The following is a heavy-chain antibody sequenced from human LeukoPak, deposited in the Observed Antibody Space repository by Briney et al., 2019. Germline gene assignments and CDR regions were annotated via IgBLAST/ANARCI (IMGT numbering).Heavy chain of an antibody. J-gene: IGHJ4*02. CDR2: ISHDGSKK. CDR3: AKDWKFYYVSGSFFPDN. V-gene: IGHV3-30-3*01. D-gene: IGHD3-10*01. Sequence: GRSLRLSCAASEFAFSSYAVHWVRQAPGKGLECVAVISHDGSKKYYADFVKGRFTISRDNSKNTLYLHMNSLIPEDTAVYFCAKDWKFYYVSGSFFPDNWGQGTLVTVSS. CDR1: EFAFSSYA.